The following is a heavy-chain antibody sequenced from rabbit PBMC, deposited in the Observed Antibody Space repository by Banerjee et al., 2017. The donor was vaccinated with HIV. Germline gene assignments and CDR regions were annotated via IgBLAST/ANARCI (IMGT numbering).Heavy chain of an antibody. CDR1: GFSFSSSYY. Sequence: QSLEESGGDLVKPEGSLTLTCTASGFSFSSSYYMCWVRQAPGKGLEWIACIYTGTGSTYYANWAKGRFTISKTSSTTVTLQMTSLTAADTATYFCARNNGSTYSYFVLWGPGTL. CDR2: IYTGTGST. V-gene: IGHV1S40*01. CDR3: ARNNGSTYSYFVL. J-gene: IGHJ4*01. D-gene: IGHD8-1*01.